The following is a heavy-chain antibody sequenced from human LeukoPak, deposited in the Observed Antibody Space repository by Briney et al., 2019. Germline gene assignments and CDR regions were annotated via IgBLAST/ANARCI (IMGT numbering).Heavy chain of an antibody. J-gene: IGHJ3*02. CDR2: IIPIFGTA. D-gene: IGHD5-18*01. CDR1: GGTFRSYA. Sequence: GASVKVSCKASGGTFRSYAISGVRQAPGQGLEWMGRIIPIFGTANYAQKFHGRVTITTDESTSTAYMELSSLRSEDTAVYYCASEDTAMDAFDIWGQGTMVTVSS. CDR3: ASEDTAMDAFDI. V-gene: IGHV1-69*05.